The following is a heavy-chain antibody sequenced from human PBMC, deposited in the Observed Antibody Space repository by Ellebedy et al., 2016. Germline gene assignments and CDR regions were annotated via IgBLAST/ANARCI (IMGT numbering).Heavy chain of an antibody. CDR2: IIPVFGVP. V-gene: IGHV1-69*13. CDR3: ATERGTAVANPDS. Sequence: SVKVSXXASGGTFSSDAISWVRQDPGQGLEWMGGIIPVFGVPYYAQSFQCRVTITADESTSTGYMELSSLTSEDTAVYYCATERGTAVANPDSWGQGTLVTVSS. J-gene: IGHJ4*02. D-gene: IGHD6-19*01. CDR1: GGTFSSDA.